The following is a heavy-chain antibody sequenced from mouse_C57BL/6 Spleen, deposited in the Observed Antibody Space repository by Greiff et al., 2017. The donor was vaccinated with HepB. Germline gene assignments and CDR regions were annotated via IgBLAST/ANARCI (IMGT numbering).Heavy chain of an antibody. Sequence: EVKLMESGGDLVKPGGSLKLSCAASGFTFSSYGMSWVRQTPDKRLEWVATISSGGSYTYYPDSVKGRFTISRDNAKNTLYLQMSSLKSEDTAMYYCARQRTVVATNYFDYWGQGTTLTVSS. J-gene: IGHJ2*01. CDR3: ARQRTVVATNYFDY. CDR1: GFTFSSYG. D-gene: IGHD1-1*01. CDR2: ISSGGSYT. V-gene: IGHV5-6*01.